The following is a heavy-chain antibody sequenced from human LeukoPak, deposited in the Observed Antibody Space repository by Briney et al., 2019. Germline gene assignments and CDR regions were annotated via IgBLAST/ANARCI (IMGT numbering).Heavy chain of an antibody. CDR3: ARDTDRYGKFDL. V-gene: IGHV4-31*03. CDR2: ISYSGST. CDR1: GDSISSGGYY. Sequence: SETLSLTCTVSGDSISSGGYYWSWIRQHPGKGLEWIGYISYSGSTNYNPSPKSRVIISVDTSKNQFSLKLSSVTAADTAVYYCARDTDRYGKFDLWGQGTLVTVSS. D-gene: IGHD3-16*01. J-gene: IGHJ5*02.